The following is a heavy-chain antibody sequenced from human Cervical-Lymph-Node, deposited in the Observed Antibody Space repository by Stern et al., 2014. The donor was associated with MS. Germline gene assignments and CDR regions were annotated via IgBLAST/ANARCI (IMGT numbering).Heavy chain of an antibody. J-gene: IGHJ4*02. CDR1: GDSISSYTHY. CDR2: VYYSGAT. V-gene: IGHV4-39*01. D-gene: IGHD2-8*02. Sequence: QLQLQESGPGLVKPSETLSLTCAVSGDSISSYTHYWAWIRQPPGKGLEWIGSVYYSGATYYHPSLKSPVTISVDTSKTHFSLGLNSVTAADTAVYYCAKHACTGAACPFDLWGQGTLVTVSS. CDR3: AKHACTGAACPFDL.